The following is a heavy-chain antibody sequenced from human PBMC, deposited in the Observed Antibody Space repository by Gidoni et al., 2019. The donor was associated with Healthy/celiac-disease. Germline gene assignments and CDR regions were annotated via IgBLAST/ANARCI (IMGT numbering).Heavy chain of an antibody. CDR1: GFTFRSYD. J-gene: IGHJ6*02. Sequence: EVQLVESGGGLVQPGGSLRLSCAASGFTFRSYDMHWVRQATGKGLGWVSTIGTAGDTYYPGSVKGRFTISRENAKNSLYLQMNSLRAGDTAVYYCARGYSSDYYYYGMDVWGQGTTVTVSS. V-gene: IGHV3-13*01. CDR2: IGTAGDT. CDR3: ARGYSSDYYYYGMDV. D-gene: IGHD4-4*01.